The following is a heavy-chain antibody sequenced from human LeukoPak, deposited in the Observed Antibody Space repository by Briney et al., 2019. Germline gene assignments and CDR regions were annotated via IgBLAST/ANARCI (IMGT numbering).Heavy chain of an antibody. D-gene: IGHD6-19*01. J-gene: IGHJ4*02. V-gene: IGHV1-24*01. CDR1: GYTLTELS. CDR3: ARVLYSSGWYDY. Sequence: ASVKVSCKVSGYTLTELSMHWVRQAPGKGLEWMGGFDPEDGETIYAQKFQGRVTMTRDTSISTAYMELSRLRSDDTAVYYCARVLYSSGWYDYWGQGTLVTVSS. CDR2: FDPEDGET.